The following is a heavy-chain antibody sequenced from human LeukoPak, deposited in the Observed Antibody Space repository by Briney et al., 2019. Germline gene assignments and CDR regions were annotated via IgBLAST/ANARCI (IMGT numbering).Heavy chain of an antibody. CDR2: ISSSSSYI. Sequence: PGGSLRLSCAASGFTFSSYSMNWVRQAPGKGLEWVSSISSSSSYIYYADSVKGRFTISRDNAKNSLYLQMNSLRAEDTAVYYCARDGNLTPHAFDIWGQGTMVTVSS. J-gene: IGHJ3*02. CDR1: GFTFSSYS. CDR3: ARDGNLTPHAFDI. V-gene: IGHV3-21*01. D-gene: IGHD1-26*01.